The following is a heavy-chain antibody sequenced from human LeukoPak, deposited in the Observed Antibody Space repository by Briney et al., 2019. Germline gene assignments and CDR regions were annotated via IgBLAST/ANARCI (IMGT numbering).Heavy chain of an antibody. CDR2: INPNSGGT. J-gene: IGHJ3*02. D-gene: IGHD3-10*01. Sequence: GASVKVSCKASGYTFTGYYMHWVRQAPGQGLEWMGWINPNSGGTNYAQKFQGRVTMTRDTSISTAYMELSRLRSDDTAVYYCARDLSVRGVYAFDIWGQGTMVTVSS. CDR1: GYTFTGYY. V-gene: IGHV1-2*02. CDR3: ARDLSVRGVYAFDI.